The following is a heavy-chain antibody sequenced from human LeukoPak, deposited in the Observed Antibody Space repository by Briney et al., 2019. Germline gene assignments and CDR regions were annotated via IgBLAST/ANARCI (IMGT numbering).Heavy chain of an antibody. V-gene: IGHV4-39*07. CDR2: IYYSGST. D-gene: IGHD1-26*01. J-gene: IGHJ4*02. Sequence: PSETLSLTCTVSGGSISSSSYYWGWIRQPPGKGLEWIGSIYYSGSTYYNPSLKSRVTISVDTSKNQFSLKLSSVTAADTAVYYCARAREGFTGYYFDYWGQGTLVTVSS. CDR1: GGSISSSSYY. CDR3: ARAREGFTGYYFDY.